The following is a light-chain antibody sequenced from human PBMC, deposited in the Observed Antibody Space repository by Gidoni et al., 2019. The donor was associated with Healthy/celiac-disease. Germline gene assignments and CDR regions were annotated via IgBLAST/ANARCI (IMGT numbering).Light chain of an antibody. CDR2: DNN. CDR3: GTCDSSLSAVV. CDR1: SSNIGNNY. J-gene: IGLJ2*01. Sequence: QSVLTQPPSVSAAPGPKLTISSPRSSSNIGNNYVSWYQQLPGTAPKLLIYDNNKRPSGIPDRFSGSKSGTSATLSITGLQTGDEADYYCGTCDSSLSAVVFGGGTKLTVL. V-gene: IGLV1-51*01.